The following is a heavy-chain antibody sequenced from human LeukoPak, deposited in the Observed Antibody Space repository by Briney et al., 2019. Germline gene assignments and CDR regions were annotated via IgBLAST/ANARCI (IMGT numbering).Heavy chain of an antibody. D-gene: IGHD3-10*01. V-gene: IGHV3-9*01. CDR3: AKDKHEEYYFDY. J-gene: IGHJ4*02. Sequence: GRSLRLSCAASGFTFDDYAMHWVRQAPGKGLEWVSGIIWNSGSIGYADSVKGRFTISRDNAKNSLYLQMNSLRAEDTALYYCAKDKHEEYYFDYWGQGTLVTVSS. CDR1: GFTFDDYA. CDR2: IIWNSGSI.